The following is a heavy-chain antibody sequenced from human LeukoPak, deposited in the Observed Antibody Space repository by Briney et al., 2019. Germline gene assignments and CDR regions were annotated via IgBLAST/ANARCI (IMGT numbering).Heavy chain of an antibody. CDR2: ISGSGGST. CDR3: AKSSSWTQSHYYYYGMDV. Sequence: GGSLRLSCAASGFTFSSYAMSWVRQAPGKGLEWVSAISGSGGSTYYADSVKGRFTISRDNSKNTLYLQMNSLRAEDTAVYYCAKSSSWTQSHYYYYGMDVWGQGTTVTVSS. J-gene: IGHJ6*02. CDR1: GFTFSSYA. V-gene: IGHV3-23*01. D-gene: IGHD6-13*01.